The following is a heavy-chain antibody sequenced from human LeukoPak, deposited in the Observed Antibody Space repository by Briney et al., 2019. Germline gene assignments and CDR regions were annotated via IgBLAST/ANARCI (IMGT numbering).Heavy chain of an antibody. J-gene: IGHJ6*02. CDR3: ARIAVAGTTRYYYYGMDV. Sequence: ASVKVSCKASGYTFTSYGISWVRQAPGQGLEWMGWISAYNGNTNYAQKLQGRVTMTTDTSTSTAYMELRSLRSDDTAVYYRARIAVAGTTRYYYYGMDVWGQGTTVTVSS. CDR2: ISAYNGNT. V-gene: IGHV1-18*01. CDR1: GYTFTSYG. D-gene: IGHD6-19*01.